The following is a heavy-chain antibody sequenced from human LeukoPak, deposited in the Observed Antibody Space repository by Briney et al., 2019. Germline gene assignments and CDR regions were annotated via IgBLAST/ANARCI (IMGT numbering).Heavy chain of an antibody. J-gene: IGHJ3*02. CDR2: IYHSGST. CDR1: GGSISSYY. D-gene: IGHD1-1*01. CDR3: ARNCVASKDAFDI. V-gene: IGHV4-59*12. Sequence: SETLSLTCTVSGGSISSYYWSWIRQPPGKGLEWIGYIYHSGSTYYNPSLKSRVTISVDRSKNQFSLKLSSVTAAGTAVYYCARNCVASKDAFDIWGQGTMVTVSS.